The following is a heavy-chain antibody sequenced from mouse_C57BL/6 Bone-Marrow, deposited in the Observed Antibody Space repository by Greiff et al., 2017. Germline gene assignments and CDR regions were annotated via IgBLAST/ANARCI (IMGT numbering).Heavy chain of an antibody. D-gene: IGHD4-1*01. CDR3: ARLGGRYFDY. CDR2: IDPSDSET. Sequence: QVQLQQPGAELVRPGSSVKLSCKASGYTFTSYWMHWVKQRPIQGLEWIGNIDPSDSETHYNQKFKDKATLTVDKSSSTAYMQLSSLTSEDSAVXYCARLGGRYFDYWGQGTTLTVSS. J-gene: IGHJ2*01. CDR1: GYTFTSYW. V-gene: IGHV1-52*01.